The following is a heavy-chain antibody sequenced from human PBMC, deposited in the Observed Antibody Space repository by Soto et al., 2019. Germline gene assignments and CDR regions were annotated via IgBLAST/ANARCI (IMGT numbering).Heavy chain of an antibody. Sequence: GGSLRLSCAASGFTFSSYWMSWVRQAPGKGLEWVANIKQDGSEKYYVDSVKGRFTISRDNAKNSLYLQMNSLRAEDTAVYYCARDTTYCSGGSCSILYYYYYYYMDVWGKGTTVTVSS. CDR2: IKQDGSEK. V-gene: IGHV3-7*01. CDR1: GFTFSSYW. CDR3: ARDTTYCSGGSCSILYYYYYYYMDV. D-gene: IGHD2-15*01. J-gene: IGHJ6*03.